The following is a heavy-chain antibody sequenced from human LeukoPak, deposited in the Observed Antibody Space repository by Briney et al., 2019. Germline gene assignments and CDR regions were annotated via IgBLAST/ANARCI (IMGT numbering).Heavy chain of an antibody. CDR3: ARVSNSSGWYLDY. V-gene: IGHV6-1*01. CDR2: TYYRSKWYN. Sequence: SQTLSLTCAISGDSVPSNSAAWNWIRQSPSRGLEWLGRTYYRSKWYNDYAVSVRSRITINPDTSKNQFSLQLYSVTPEDTAVYYCARVSNSSGWYLDYWGQGTLVTVSS. CDR1: GDSVPSNSAA. D-gene: IGHD6-19*01. J-gene: IGHJ4*02.